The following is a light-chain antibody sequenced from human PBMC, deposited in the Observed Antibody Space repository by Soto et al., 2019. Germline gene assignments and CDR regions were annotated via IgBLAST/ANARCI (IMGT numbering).Light chain of an antibody. J-gene: IGKJ4*01. CDR1: QSVSSN. Sequence: EIVMTQSPATLSVSPGERVTLSCRASQSVSSNLAWYQHKPGQAPRLLIYGASIRATGVPAKFSGSGSGTEFTLTISSLQSEDFAVYYCQQYQKWPLTFGGGIKAEVK. CDR3: QQYQKWPLT. V-gene: IGKV3-15*01. CDR2: GAS.